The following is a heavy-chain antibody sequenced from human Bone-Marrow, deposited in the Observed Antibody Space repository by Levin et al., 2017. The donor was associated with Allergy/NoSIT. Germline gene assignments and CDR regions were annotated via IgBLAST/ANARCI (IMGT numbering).Heavy chain of an antibody. CDR2: IYYSGNT. V-gene: IGHV4-59*01. D-gene: IGHD4-17*01. Sequence: SETLSLTCSISGGSISGYYWNWIRQPPGKGLEWIGNIYYSGNTNYKPSLKSRLTMSLDASKKQFSLRLSSVTAAATAVYFCAKVGRTVTDLEYWGQGILVTVSS. CDR1: GGSISGYY. CDR3: AKVGRTVTDLEY. J-gene: IGHJ4*02.